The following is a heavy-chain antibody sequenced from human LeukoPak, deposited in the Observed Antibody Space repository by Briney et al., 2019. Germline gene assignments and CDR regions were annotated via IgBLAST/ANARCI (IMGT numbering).Heavy chain of an antibody. CDR1: GGSISSYY. D-gene: IGHD7-27*01. V-gene: IGHV4-59*01. CDR2: IYYSGST. CDR3: ARARGHDWGSDFHYYMDV. J-gene: IGHJ6*03. Sequence: PSQTLSLTCTVSGGSISSYYWSWIRQPPGKGLEWIGYIYYSGSTNYNPSLKSRVTISVDTSKNQFSLKLSSVTAADTAVYYCARARGHDWGSDFHYYMDVWGKGTTVTVSS.